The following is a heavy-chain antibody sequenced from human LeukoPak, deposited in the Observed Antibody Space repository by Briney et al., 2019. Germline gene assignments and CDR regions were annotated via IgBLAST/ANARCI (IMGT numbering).Heavy chain of an antibody. CDR1: GFTFTGYS. CDR2: ISSSSTYI. CDR3: ARGQYSRAGNGGYYFDY. V-gene: IGHV3-21*01. J-gene: IGHJ4*02. Sequence: GGSLRLSCAASGFTFTGYSMIWVRQAPGKGLEWVSSISSSSTYIYYADSVKGRFTISRDNAKNSMYLQMDSLRVEDTAVYYCARGQYSRAGNGGYYFDYWGQGTLVTVSS. D-gene: IGHD6-6*01.